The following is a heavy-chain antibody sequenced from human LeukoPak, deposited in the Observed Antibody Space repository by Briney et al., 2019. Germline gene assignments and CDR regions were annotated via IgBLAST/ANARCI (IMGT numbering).Heavy chain of an antibody. J-gene: IGHJ4*02. V-gene: IGHV3-21*01. CDR3: ARDRSRVSDY. CDR1: GFTFSSYS. Sequence: GGSLRLSCEASGFTFSSYSMNWVRQAPGKGLEWVSAISSDSYYIYYADSMKGRFTISRDNAKNSLYLQMNSLRAEDTAVYYCARDRSRVSDYWGQGTLVTVSS. CDR2: ISSDSYYI.